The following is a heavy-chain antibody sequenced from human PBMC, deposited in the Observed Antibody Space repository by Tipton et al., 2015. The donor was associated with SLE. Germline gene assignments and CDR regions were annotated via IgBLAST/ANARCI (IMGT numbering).Heavy chain of an antibody. D-gene: IGHD2-15*01. Sequence: TLSLTCAVYGGSFSGYYWSWIRQPPGKGLEWIGEINHSGSTNYNPSLKSRVTISVDTSKNQFSLKLSSVTAADTAVYYCARGGIVVVVAATPRAWYFDLWGRGTLVTVSS. V-gene: IGHV4-34*01. CDR1: GGSFSGYY. CDR2: INHSGST. J-gene: IGHJ2*01. CDR3: ARGGIVVVVAATPRAWYFDL.